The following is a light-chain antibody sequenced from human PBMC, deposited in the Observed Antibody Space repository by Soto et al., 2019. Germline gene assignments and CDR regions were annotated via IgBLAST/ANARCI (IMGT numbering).Light chain of an antibody. CDR1: QSVSSN. CDR2: GAS. V-gene: IGKV3-15*01. CDR3: QQYNNWPLT. J-gene: IGKJ4*01. Sequence: ESVMTQSPATLYVSPGERATLSCRASQSVSSNLAWYQQKPGQAPRLLIYGASTRATGIPARFSGSGSGTEFTLTISSLQSEDFAVYYCQQYNNWPLTFGEGTKVDIK.